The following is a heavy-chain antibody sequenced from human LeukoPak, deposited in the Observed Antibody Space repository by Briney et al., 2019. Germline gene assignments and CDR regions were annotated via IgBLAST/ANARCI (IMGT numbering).Heavy chain of an antibody. Sequence: ASVKVSCKASGYTFTSYYMHWVRQAPGQGLEWMGIINPSGGSTSYAQKFQGRVTMTRDTSTSTVYMELSSLRSEDTAVYYCARSQRTYYYDSSGYSTFDYWGQGTLVTVSS. CDR3: ARSQRTYYYDSSGYSTFDY. J-gene: IGHJ4*02. CDR2: INPSGGST. V-gene: IGHV1-46*01. D-gene: IGHD3-22*01. CDR1: GYTFTSYY.